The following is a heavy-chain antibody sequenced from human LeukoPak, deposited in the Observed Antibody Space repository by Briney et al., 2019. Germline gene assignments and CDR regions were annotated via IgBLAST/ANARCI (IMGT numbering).Heavy chain of an antibody. Sequence: ASVKVSCKASGYTFTGYYMHWVRQAPGQGLEWMGRINPNSGGTNYAQKFQGRATMTRDTSISTAYMELSRLRSDDTAVYYCASSSPIRYFDWLPRSQLSNWFDPWGQGTLVTVSS. CDR1: GYTFTGYY. V-gene: IGHV1-2*06. CDR2: INPNSGGT. D-gene: IGHD3-9*01. CDR3: ASSSPIRYFDWLPRSQLSNWFDP. J-gene: IGHJ5*02.